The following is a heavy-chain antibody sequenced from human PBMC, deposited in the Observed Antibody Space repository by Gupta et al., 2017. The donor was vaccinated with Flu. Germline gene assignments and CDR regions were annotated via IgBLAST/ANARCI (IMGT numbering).Heavy chain of an antibody. V-gene: IGHV3-21*01. Sequence: EVQVVESGGGLVKLGGSLRLSCEASGFIFSDYRLNRVRQAPGKGLEWVASISSSVGYIYYSDSMKGRLTISRDNAKNSVYLQMNDLRVEDTAVYYCVRDSEARPHFGEYFHHWGQGTLVTVSS. J-gene: IGHJ1*01. CDR2: ISSSVGYI. CDR1: GFIFSDYR. D-gene: IGHD6-6*01. CDR3: VRDSEARPHFGEYFHH.